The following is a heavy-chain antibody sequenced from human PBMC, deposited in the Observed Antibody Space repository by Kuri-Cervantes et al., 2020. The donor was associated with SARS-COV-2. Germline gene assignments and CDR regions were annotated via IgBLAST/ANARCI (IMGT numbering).Heavy chain of an antibody. V-gene: IGHV3-33*01. Sequence: GESLKISCAASGFTFSSYGMHWVRQAPGKGLEWVAVIWYDGSNKYYADSVKGRFTISRDNSKNTLYLQMNSLRAEDTAVYYCARDIVTVDYDFWSGYYGPSYFDYWGQGTLVTVSS. CDR3: ARDIVTVDYDFWSGYYGPSYFDY. J-gene: IGHJ4*02. CDR2: IWYDGSNK. D-gene: IGHD3-3*01. CDR1: GFTFSSYG.